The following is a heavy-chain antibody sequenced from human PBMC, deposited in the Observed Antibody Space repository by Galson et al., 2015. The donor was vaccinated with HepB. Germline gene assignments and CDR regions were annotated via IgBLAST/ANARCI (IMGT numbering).Heavy chain of an antibody. V-gene: IGHV4-34*01. CDR2: INHSGST. J-gene: IGHJ4*02. Sequence: ETLSLTCAVYGGSFSGYYWSWIRQPPGKGLEWIGEINHSGSTNYNPSLKSRVTISDDTSKNQFSLKLSSVTAADTAVYYCARAPCPYFYQSSGYYSDYWGPGALVTVSS. D-gene: IGHD3-22*01. CDR3: ARAPCPYFYQSSGYYSDY. CDR1: GGSFSGYY.